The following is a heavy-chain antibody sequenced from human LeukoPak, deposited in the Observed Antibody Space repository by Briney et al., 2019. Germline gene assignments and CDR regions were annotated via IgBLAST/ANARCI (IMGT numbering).Heavy chain of an antibody. Sequence: KPGGSLRLSCVRSGFTIGTAWMSWVRQAPGKGLEWLGHIKSEGEGATTDYAAAAKGRFAISRDDSKNMIYLQMSSLKIDDTAIYYCIAHFPYFYGFDVWGKGTTVTVSS. D-gene: IGHD3-3*02. CDR3: IAHFPYFYGFDV. J-gene: IGHJ6*04. CDR1: GFTIGTAW. CDR2: IKSEGEGATT. V-gene: IGHV3-15*01.